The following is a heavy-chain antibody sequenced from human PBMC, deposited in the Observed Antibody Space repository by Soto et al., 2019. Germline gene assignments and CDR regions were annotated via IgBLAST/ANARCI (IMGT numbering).Heavy chain of an antibody. CDR1: GGSISSSSYY. CDR3: ARRGSSSWYGY. J-gene: IGHJ4*02. Sequence: QLQLQESGPGLVKPSETLSLTCTVSGGSISSSSYYWGWIRQPPGKGLEWIGSIYYSGRTYYNPTLERRVTKSVDTSKNQFYLKLSSVTAADTAVYYCARRGSSSWYGYWGQGTLVTVSS. D-gene: IGHD6-13*01. V-gene: IGHV4-39*01. CDR2: IYYSGRT.